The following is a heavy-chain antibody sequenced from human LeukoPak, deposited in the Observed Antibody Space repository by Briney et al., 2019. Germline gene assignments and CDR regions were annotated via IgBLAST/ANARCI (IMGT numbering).Heavy chain of an antibody. V-gene: IGHV4-4*07. Sequence: SETLSLTCTVSGGSISSYYWSWIRQPAGKGLEWIGRIYTSGSTNYNPSLKSRVTMSVDTSKNQFSLKLSSVTAADTAVYYCARYRSGGSCTSFDYWGQGTLVTVSS. CDR2: IYTSGST. CDR1: GGSISSYY. CDR3: ARYRSGGSCTSFDY. D-gene: IGHD2-15*01. J-gene: IGHJ4*02.